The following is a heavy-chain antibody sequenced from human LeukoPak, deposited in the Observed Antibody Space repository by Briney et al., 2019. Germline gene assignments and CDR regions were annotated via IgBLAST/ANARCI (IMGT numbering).Heavy chain of an antibody. D-gene: IGHD2-2*01. Sequence: ASVKVSCKVSGYTLTELSMHWVRQAPGKGLEWMGGFDPEDGETIYAQKFQGRVTMTEDTSTDTAYMELSSLRSEDTAVYYCASSIVVVPAAISYYGMDVLGKGTTVTVSS. CDR2: FDPEDGET. CDR3: ASSIVVVPAAISYYGMDV. CDR1: GYTLTELS. J-gene: IGHJ6*04. V-gene: IGHV1-24*01.